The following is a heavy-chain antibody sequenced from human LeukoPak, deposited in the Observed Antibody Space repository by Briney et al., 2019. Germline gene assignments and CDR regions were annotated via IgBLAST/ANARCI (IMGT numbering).Heavy chain of an antibody. CDR3: ATYYYGSGSYPDV. CDR1: GYTLTELS. D-gene: IGHD3-10*01. CDR2: FDPEDGET. J-gene: IGHJ6*02. V-gene: IGHV1-24*01. Sequence: ASVKVSCKVSGYTLTELSMHWVRQAPGKGLEWMGGFDPEDGETIYAQKFQGRVTMTEDTSTDTAYMELSSLRPEDTAVYYCATYYYGSGSYPDVWGQGTTVTVSS.